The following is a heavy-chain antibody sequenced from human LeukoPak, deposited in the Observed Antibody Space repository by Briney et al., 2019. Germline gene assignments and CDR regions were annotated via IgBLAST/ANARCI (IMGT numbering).Heavy chain of an antibody. CDR2: IGTASDT. D-gene: IGHD1-1*01. Sequence: GGSLRLSCAASGFTFSSFDMHWVRQPTGQGLEWVSTIGTASDTYYPGSVKGRFTLSRDNAKNSLYLQMNSLTAGDTAVYYCARGPPRGKYYYMDVWGKGTTVTVSS. J-gene: IGHJ6*03. CDR3: ARGPPRGKYYYMDV. CDR1: GFTFSSFD. V-gene: IGHV3-13*01.